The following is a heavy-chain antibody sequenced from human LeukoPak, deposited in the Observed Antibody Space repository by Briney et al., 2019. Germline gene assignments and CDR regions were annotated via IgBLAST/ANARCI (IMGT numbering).Heavy chain of an antibody. CDR1: GFSFSTYS. CDR2: ISFDGSYK. D-gene: IGHD3-3*01. J-gene: IGHJ5*02. V-gene: IGHV3-30*18. CDR3: AKVLPIYFSPSSWFDP. Sequence: GGSLRLSCAASGFSFSTYSMHWVRQAPGKGLQWVAGISFDGSYKYYGDSMKGRFTISRDNSKNTLYLQMNSLRAEDTAVYYCAKVLPIYFSPSSWFDPWGQGTLVTVSS.